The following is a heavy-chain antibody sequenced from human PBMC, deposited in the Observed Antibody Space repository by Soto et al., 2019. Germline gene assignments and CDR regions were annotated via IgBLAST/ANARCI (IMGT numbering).Heavy chain of an antibody. CDR2: INHSGST. Sequence: SETLSLTCTVSGGSISSSSYYWSWIRQPPGKGLEWIGEINHSGSTNYNPSLKSRVTISVDTSKNQFSLKLSSVTAADTAVYYCARGRRPWRLGLDYWGQGTLVTVSS. J-gene: IGHJ4*02. V-gene: IGHV4-39*07. D-gene: IGHD6-6*01. CDR3: ARGRRPWRLGLDY. CDR1: GGSISSSSYY.